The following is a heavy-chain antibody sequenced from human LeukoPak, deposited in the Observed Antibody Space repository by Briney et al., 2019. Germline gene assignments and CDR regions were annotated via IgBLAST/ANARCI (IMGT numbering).Heavy chain of an antibody. CDR2: IIPIFGTA. V-gene: IGHV1-69*05. CDR3: ARANSQVVPAAIPGRAYYMDV. J-gene: IGHJ6*03. D-gene: IGHD2-2*02. Sequence: SVKVSCKASGGTFSSYTISWVRQAPGQGLEWMGGIIPIFGTANYAQKFQGRVTITTDESTSTAYMEPSSLRSEDTAVYYCARANSQVVPAAIPGRAYYMDVWGKGTTVTVSS. CDR1: GGTFSSYT.